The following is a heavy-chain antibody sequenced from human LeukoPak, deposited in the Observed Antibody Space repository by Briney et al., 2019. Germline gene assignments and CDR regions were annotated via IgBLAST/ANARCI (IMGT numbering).Heavy chain of an antibody. CDR2: INANSGGT. D-gene: IGHD3-10*01. Sequence: GASVKVSCKASGYIFTGYYMHWVRQAPGQGLEWMGRINANSGGTKYAQKFQGRVTMTRDTSISTAYMELSSLRSDDTAVYYCARGRLGTWFGELKAWGQGTLVTVSS. V-gene: IGHV1-2*06. CDR3: ARGRLGTWFGELKA. CDR1: GYIFTGYY. J-gene: IGHJ5*02.